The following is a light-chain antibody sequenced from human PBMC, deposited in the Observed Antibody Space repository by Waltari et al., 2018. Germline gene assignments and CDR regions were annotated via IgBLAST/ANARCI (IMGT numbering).Light chain of an antibody. J-gene: IGKJ1*01. V-gene: IGKV2-28*01. Sequence: DIVMTKSALSLYVTPGEPASISCSSSQSLLHSSGNTFLDWYLQRPGQSPQLLIYLVSNRASGVPDRFSGSGSGTDFTLKISRVEAEDVGVYFCMQARQTPWTFGQGTKVEIK. CDR1: QSLLHSSGNTF. CDR2: LVS. CDR3: MQARQTPWT.